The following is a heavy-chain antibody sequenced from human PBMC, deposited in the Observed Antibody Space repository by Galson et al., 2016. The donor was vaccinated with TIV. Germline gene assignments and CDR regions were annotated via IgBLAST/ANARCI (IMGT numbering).Heavy chain of an antibody. D-gene: IGHD4-17*01. CDR2: INPKSGDT. Sequence: SVKVSCKASGYTFTGNCMHWVRQAPGQGLEWMGWINPKSGDTSYAQKFQDWVNMTRDMSISTVYMELSRLRSDDTAVDYCARIVYGSSALDVWGQGTTVTVSS. CDR1: GYTFTGNC. J-gene: IGHJ6*02. V-gene: IGHV1-2*04. CDR3: ARIVYGSSALDV.